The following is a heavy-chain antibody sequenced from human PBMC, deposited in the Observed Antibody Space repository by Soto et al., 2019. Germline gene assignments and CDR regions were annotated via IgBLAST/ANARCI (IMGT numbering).Heavy chain of an antibody. V-gene: IGHV3-48*03. CDR1: GFTFSSYE. D-gene: IGHD3-3*01. CDR3: ARDPPGDYDFWSGSYRAYYYGMDV. J-gene: IGHJ6*02. Sequence: GGSLRLSCAASGFTFSSYEMNWVRQAPGKGLEWVSYISSSGSTIYYADSVKGRFTTSRDNAKISLYLQMNSLRAEDTAVYYCARDPPGDYDFWSGSYRAYYYGMDVWGQGTTVTVS. CDR2: ISSSGSTI.